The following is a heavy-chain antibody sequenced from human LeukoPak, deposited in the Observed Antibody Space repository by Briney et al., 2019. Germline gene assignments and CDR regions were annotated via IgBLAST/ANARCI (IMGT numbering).Heavy chain of an antibody. CDR2: ISDSGVGT. D-gene: IGHD3-3*01. CDR3: AKIGRSYDFWTGYYEEEVDYMDV. V-gene: IGHV3-23*01. J-gene: IGHJ6*03. Sequence: VRSLRLSCAASGFTFSSYAMSWVPQAPGKGREWVLGISDSGVGTKHADSVKGRFTIPRDNSKNTLYLQMNSLRAEDTAVYYCAKIGRSYDFWTGYYEEEVDYMDVWGKGTTVTVSS. CDR1: GFTFSSYA.